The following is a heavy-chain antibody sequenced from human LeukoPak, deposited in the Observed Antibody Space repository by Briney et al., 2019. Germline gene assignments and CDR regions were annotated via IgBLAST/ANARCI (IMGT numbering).Heavy chain of an antibody. CDR1: GFTFSSYG. J-gene: IGHJ4*02. CDR3: ARKSASGNYPLDY. CDR2: ISGSGGST. V-gene: IGHV3-23*01. D-gene: IGHD3-10*01. Sequence: PGGSLRLSCAASGFTFSSYGMSWVRQGPGKGLEWVSGISGSGGSTYYADSVKGRFTISRDNAKNTVFLQMSSLRAEDTALYYCARKSASGNYPLDYWGQGTLVTVSS.